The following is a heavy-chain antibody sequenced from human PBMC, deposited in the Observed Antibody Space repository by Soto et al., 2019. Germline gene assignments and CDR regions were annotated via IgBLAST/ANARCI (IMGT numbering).Heavy chain of an antibody. D-gene: IGHD4-17*01. CDR1: GGSISSYY. CDR3: AREAGATVNYYYYYMDV. CDR2: IYDSGST. V-gene: IGHV4-59*08. Sequence: QVQLHESGPGLVKPSETLSLTCTVSGGSISSYYWTWIRQPPGKGLEWIGYIYDSGSTNYNPALTSRVTISVDTSKNQFSLRLSSVTAADTAVYYCAREAGATVNYYYYYMDVWGKGTTVTVSS. J-gene: IGHJ6*03.